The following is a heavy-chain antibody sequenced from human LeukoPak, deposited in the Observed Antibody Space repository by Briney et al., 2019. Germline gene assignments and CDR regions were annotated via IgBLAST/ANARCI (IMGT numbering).Heavy chain of an antibody. J-gene: IGHJ6*02. CDR3: AKESFIAAADDYYYGMDV. CDR2: ISWNSGSI. V-gene: IGHV3-9*01. CDR1: GFTFDDYA. Sequence: GRSLRLSCAASGFTFDDYAMHWVRQAPGKGLEWVSGISWNSGSIGYADSVKGRFTTSRDNAKNSLYLQMNSLRAEDTALYYCAKESFIAAADDYYYGMDVWGQGTTVTVSS. D-gene: IGHD6-13*01.